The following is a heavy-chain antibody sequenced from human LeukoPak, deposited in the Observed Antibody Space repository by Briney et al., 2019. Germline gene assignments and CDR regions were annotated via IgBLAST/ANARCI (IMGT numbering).Heavy chain of an antibody. CDR1: GYTFTSYY. V-gene: IGHV1-46*01. CDR3: ARAHYLPPYYYGMDV. D-gene: IGHD3-10*01. J-gene: IGHJ6*02. Sequence: ASVKVSCKASGYTFTSYYMHWVRQAPGQGREGMGVINPSGGSTTYAQKFQGRVTMTRDTSTSTVYMELSSLRSEDTAVYYCARAHYLPPYYYGMDVWGQGTTVTVSS. CDR2: INPSGGST.